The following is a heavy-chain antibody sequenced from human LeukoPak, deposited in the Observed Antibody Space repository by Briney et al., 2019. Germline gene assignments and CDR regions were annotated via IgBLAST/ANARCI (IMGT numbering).Heavy chain of an antibody. CDR3: ASLRWPRLGWFDP. Sequence: SETLSLTCAVYGGSFSGYYWSLIRQPPGKGLEWIGEINHSGSTDYNPSLKSRVTISVDTSKNQFSLKLSSVTAADTAVYYCASLRWPRLGWFDPWGQGTLVTVSS. D-gene: IGHD5-12*01. CDR1: GGSFSGYY. V-gene: IGHV4-34*01. CDR2: INHSGST. J-gene: IGHJ5*02.